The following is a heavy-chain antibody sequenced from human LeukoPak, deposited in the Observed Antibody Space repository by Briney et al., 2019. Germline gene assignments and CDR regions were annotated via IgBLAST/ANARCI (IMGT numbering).Heavy chain of an antibody. CDR3: AKDLDLGLDY. CDR1: RFTFDDYA. D-gene: IGHD2-15*01. J-gene: IGHJ4*02. Sequence: GGSLRLSCAASRFTFDDYAMHWVRQAPGKGLEWVSGISWNSGSIGYADSVKGRFTISRDNAKNSRYLQMNSLRAEDTALYYCAKDLDLGLDYWGQGTLVTVSS. CDR2: ISWNSGSI. V-gene: IGHV3-9*01.